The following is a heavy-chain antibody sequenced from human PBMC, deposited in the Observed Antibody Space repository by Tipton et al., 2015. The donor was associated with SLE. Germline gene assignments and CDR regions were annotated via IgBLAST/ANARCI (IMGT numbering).Heavy chain of an antibody. CDR3: ARDNMPGSSSSGF. D-gene: IGHD6-6*01. CDR1: GYSFTRYG. CDR2: ISAYNGNT. J-gene: IGHJ4*02. Sequence: QSGAEVKKPGASVKVSCKASGYSFTRYGFSWVRQAPGQGLEWMGWISAYNGNTDYAQKSQGTFHMTRDTSTNTAYMELRSLSSDDTAIYYCARDNMPGSSSSGFWGQGTLVTVSS. V-gene: IGHV1-18*01.